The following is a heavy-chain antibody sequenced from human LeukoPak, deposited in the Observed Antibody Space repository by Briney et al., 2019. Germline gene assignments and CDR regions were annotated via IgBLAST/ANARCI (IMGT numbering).Heavy chain of an antibody. CDR1: GGSISSYY. V-gene: IGHV4-59*01. J-gene: IGHJ6*02. CDR2: IYYSGST. Sequence: SETLSLTCTVSGGSISSYYWSWIRQPPGKGLEWVGYIYYSGSTNYNPSLKSRVTISVDTSKNQFSLKLSSVTAADTAVYYCAREGGSDYYYGMDVWGQGTTVTVSS. CDR3: AREGGSDYYYGMDV. D-gene: IGHD2-15*01.